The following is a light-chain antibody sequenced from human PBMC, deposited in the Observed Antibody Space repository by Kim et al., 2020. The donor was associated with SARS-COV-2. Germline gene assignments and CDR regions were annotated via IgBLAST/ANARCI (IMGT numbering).Light chain of an antibody. CDR3: ASYTTRNTFV. Sequence: GHSVTSSGAGTSSDIGSYNYVSWYQHYPGKAPKYIIYDVNKRPSGVSNRFSASKSANTASLTISGLQAEDEADYYCASYTTRNTFVFGTGTKVTVL. J-gene: IGLJ1*01. CDR1: SSDIGSYNY. V-gene: IGLV2-14*03. CDR2: DVN.